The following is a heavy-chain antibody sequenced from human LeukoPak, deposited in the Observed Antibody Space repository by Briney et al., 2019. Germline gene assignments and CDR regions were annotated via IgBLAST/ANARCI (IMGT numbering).Heavy chain of an antibody. Sequence: PGGSLKLSCTASGFTFSVSTVQCVRQAPDKGLEWIGRIRPRANNFSTAYGTSVKGRFIISRDDSKSTAYLQMNNLKTDDTAVYFCSRPLVPSGVSDALWGQGTLVTVSS. CDR3: SRPLVPSGVSDAL. CDR2: IRPRANNFST. V-gene: IGHV3-73*01. D-gene: IGHD2-15*01. CDR1: GFTFSVST. J-gene: IGHJ4*02.